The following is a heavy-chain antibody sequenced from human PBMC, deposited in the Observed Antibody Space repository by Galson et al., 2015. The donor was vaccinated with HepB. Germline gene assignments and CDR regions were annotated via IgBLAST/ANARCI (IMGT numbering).Heavy chain of an antibody. CDR1: GFTFSIYA. D-gene: IGHD4/OR15-4a*01. V-gene: IGHV3-30*04. CDR2: ISYDGSNK. Sequence: SLRLSCAASGFTFSIYAMHWVRQAPGKGLEWVAVISYDGSNKYYANSVKGRFTISRDNSKNTLYLQINSLRAEDTALYYCAVRGADTPFDYWGQGTLVTVSS. CDR3: AVRGADTPFDY. J-gene: IGHJ4*02.